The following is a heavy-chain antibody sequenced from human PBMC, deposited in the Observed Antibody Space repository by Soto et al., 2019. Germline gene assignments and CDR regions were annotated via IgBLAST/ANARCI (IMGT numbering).Heavy chain of an antibody. CDR2: ISAYNGNT. J-gene: IGHJ5*02. CDR3: AREGTSWLDP. Sequence: GXSLKVSCKASGYTFTSYGISWVRQAPGQGLGWMGWISAYNGNTNYAQKLQGRVIMTTDTSTSTAYMELRSLRSDDTAVYYCAREGTSWLDPWGQGTLVTVSS. V-gene: IGHV1-18*01. D-gene: IGHD2-2*01. CDR1: GYTFTSYG.